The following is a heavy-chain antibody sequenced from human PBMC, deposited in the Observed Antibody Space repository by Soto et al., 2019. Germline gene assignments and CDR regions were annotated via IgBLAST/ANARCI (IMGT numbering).Heavy chain of an antibody. J-gene: IGHJ4*02. D-gene: IGHD2-21*01. CDR1: GGSFSGYY. CDR3: ARGRGVDLAGDFDY. V-gene: IGHV4-34*01. Sequence: SETLSLTCAVYGGSFSGYYWSWIRQPPGKGLEWIGEINHSGSTNYNPSLKSRVTISVDTSKNQFSLKLSSVTAADTAVYYCARGRGVDLAGDFDYWGQGTLVTVSS. CDR2: INHSGST.